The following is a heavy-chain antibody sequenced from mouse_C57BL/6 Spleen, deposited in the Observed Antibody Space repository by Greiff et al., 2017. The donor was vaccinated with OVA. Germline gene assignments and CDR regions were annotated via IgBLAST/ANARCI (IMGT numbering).Heavy chain of an antibody. J-gene: IGHJ4*01. D-gene: IGHD1-1*01. CDR2: IWWDDDK. CDR3: ARMTYYYGSSLYYAMDY. CDR1: GFSLSTFGMG. V-gene: IGHV8-8*01. Sequence: QVTLKESGPGILQPSQTLSLTCSFSGFSLSTFGMGVGWIRQPSGKGLEWLAHIWWDDDKYYNPALKSRLTIPKDTSKNQVFLMIANVDTADTATYYCARMTYYYGSSLYYAMDYWGQGTSVTVSS.